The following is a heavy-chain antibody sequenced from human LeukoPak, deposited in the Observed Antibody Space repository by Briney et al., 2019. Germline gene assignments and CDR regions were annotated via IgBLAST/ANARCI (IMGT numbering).Heavy chain of an antibody. CDR2: INPNSGGT. CDR3: ARVMGGSCYWCYFDY. D-gene: IGHD2-15*01. J-gene: IGHJ4*02. Sequence: GASVKVSCKASGYTFTRYYMYWVRQAPGQGLEWMGWINPNSGGTNYAQKFQGRVTMTRDTSISTAYMELSRLRSDDTAVYYSARVMGGSCYWCYFDYWGQGTLVTVSS. V-gene: IGHV1-2*02. CDR1: GYTFTRYY.